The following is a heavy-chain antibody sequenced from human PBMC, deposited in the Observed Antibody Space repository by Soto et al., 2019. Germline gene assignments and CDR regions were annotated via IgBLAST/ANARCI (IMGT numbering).Heavy chain of an antibody. CDR1: GFTFSTYS. CDR2: ISNSPSYI. Sequence: GGSLRLSCAASGFTFSTYSMNWVRQAPGKGLEWVSSISNSPSYIYYADSVKGRFTISRDNAKNSLYLQMNSLRDDDTGVYYCARDQSDTAMVKFFYYYGMDVWGQGTTVTVSS. V-gene: IGHV3-21*01. CDR3: ARDQSDTAMVKFFYYYGMDV. J-gene: IGHJ6*02. D-gene: IGHD5-18*01.